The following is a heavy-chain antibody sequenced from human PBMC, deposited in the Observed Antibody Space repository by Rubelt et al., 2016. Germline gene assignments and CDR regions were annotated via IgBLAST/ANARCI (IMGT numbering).Heavy chain of an antibody. D-gene: IGHD3-22*01. CDR2: INPNSGGT. J-gene: IGHJ4*02. Sequence: QVQLVQSGAEVKKPGASVKVSCKASGYTFTGYYMHWVRQAPGQGLEWVGRINPNSGGTNYAQKFQARVTMTRDTSITTAYMELSRLRSDDTAVFYCARGYFDSTGDFDYWGQGTLVTVSS. CDR1: GYTFTGYY. V-gene: IGHV1-2*06. CDR3: ARGYFDSTGDFDY.